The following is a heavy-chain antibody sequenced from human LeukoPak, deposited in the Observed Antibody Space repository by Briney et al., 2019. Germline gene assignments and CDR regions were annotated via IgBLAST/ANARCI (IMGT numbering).Heavy chain of an antibody. D-gene: IGHD3-22*01. CDR3: ARSYDSSGYPLDY. CDR1: GFTFSNAW. J-gene: IGHJ4*02. Sequence: GGSLRLSCAASGFTFSNAWMSWDRQAPGKGLEWVGRIKSKTDGGTTDYAAPVKGRFTISRDDSKNTLYLQMNSLKTEDTAVYYCARSYDSSGYPLDYWGQGTLVTVSS. V-gene: IGHV3-15*01. CDR2: IKSKTDGGTT.